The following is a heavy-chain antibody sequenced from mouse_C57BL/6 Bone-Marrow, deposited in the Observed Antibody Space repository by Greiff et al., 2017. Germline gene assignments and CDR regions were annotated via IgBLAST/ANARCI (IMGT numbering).Heavy chain of an antibody. Sequence: EVKLMESGGGLVKPGGSLKLSCAASGFTFSSYTMSWVRQTPEKRLQWVAAISGGGGNTYYPDSVKGRFTISRDHDKNILYLQMSRLRSEDTALYYCSRQVTTVLATKYFDVWGTGTTVTVSS. CDR1: GFTFSSYT. J-gene: IGHJ1*03. CDR3: SRQVTTVLATKYFDV. CDR2: ISGGGGNT. D-gene: IGHD1-1*01. V-gene: IGHV5-9*01.